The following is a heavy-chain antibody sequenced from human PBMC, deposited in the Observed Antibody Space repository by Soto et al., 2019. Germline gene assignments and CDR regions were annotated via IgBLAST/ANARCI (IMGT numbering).Heavy chain of an antibody. CDR3: AKDRAVAGTKSWFEP. J-gene: IGHJ5*02. CDR2: ISSSSSYI. V-gene: IGHV3-21*01. CDR1: GFTFSSYS. Sequence: GGSLRLSCAASGFTFSSYSMNWVRQAPGKGLEWVSSISSSSSYIYYADSVKGRFTISRDNAKNSLYLQMNSLRAEDTAVYYCAKDRAVAGTKSWFEPWGQGTLVTVSS. D-gene: IGHD6-19*01.